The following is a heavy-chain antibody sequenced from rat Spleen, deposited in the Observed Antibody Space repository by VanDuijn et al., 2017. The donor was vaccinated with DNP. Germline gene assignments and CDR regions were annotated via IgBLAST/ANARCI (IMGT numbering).Heavy chain of an antibody. J-gene: IGHJ2*01. CDR3: AKPDY. Sequence: EVQLVESGGGLVQPGRSLKLSCAASGFSFSYYYMVWVRQAPKKGLEWVATISFDGTSTYYRDSVKGRFTISRDNAKSTLYLQMDSLRSEDTATYFCAKPDYWGQGVMVTVSS. CDR2: ISFDGTST. V-gene: IGHV5-7*01. CDR1: GFSFSYYY.